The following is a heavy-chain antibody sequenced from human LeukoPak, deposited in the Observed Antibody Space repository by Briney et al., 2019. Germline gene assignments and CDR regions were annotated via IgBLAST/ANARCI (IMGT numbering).Heavy chain of an antibody. CDR3: AKSIVVVVAASPFDY. V-gene: IGHV3-23*01. CDR2: ISGSGGST. Sequence: PGGSLRLSCAASGFTFRSYAMSWVRQAPGKGLEWGSAISGSGGSTYYADSVKGRFTISRDNSKNTLYLQMYSLRAEDTAVYYCAKSIVVVVAASPFDYWGQGTLVTVSS. CDR1: GFTFRSYA. J-gene: IGHJ4*02. D-gene: IGHD2-15*01.